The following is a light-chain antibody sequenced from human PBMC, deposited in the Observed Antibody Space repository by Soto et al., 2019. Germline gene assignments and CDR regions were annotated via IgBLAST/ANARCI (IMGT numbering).Light chain of an antibody. Sequence: DIQMTQSPSPLSGSVGDSVTISCRASQTISSWLAWYQKKKGKAPKLMIYEASTLKSGVPSRFSGSGSGTDFTLTISRLEPEDVAVYNCQQYGTSPPTLGQGTKVDIK. CDR3: QQYGTSPPT. CDR2: EAS. V-gene: IGKV1-5*03. J-gene: IGKJ1*01. CDR1: QTISSW.